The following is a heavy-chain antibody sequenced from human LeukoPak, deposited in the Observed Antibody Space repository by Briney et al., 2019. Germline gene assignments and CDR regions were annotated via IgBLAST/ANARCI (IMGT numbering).Heavy chain of an antibody. CDR3: ARGGSSIAARPDVDY. CDR2: MNPNSGNT. D-gene: IGHD6-6*01. J-gene: IGHJ4*02. V-gene: IGHV1-8*01. Sequence: ASVKVSCKASGYTFTSYDINWVRQTTGQGLEWMGWMNPNSGNTGYAQKFQGRVTMTRNTSISTAYMELSSLRSEDTAVYYCARGGSSIAARPDVDYWGQGTLVTVSS. CDR1: GYTFTSYD.